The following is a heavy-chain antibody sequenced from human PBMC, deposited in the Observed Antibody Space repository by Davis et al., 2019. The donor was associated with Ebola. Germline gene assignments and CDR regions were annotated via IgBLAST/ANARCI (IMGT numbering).Heavy chain of an antibody. CDR2: IYYSGST. D-gene: IGHD3-10*01. CDR1: GGSISSYY. V-gene: IGHV4-59*01. Sequence: SETLSLPCTVSGGSISSYYSSWIRQPPRKGLEWIGHIYYSGSTSYNPSLRSRVTISVDTSTNQFSLKLSSVTAADTAVYYCARDRGYKYGGDAVDIWGQGTMVTVSS. CDR3: ARDRGYKYGGDAVDI. J-gene: IGHJ3*02.